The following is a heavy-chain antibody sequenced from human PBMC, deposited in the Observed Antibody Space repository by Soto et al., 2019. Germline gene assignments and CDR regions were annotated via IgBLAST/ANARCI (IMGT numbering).Heavy chain of an antibody. CDR2: INEDGSEK. Sequence: PGGSVRLSCAASGFTFSTYAMSWVRQAPGKGLYWVANINEDGSEKNYVDSVRGRFTISRDNAKNSLYLQMNSLRAEDTAVYYCARGARIWGQGTMVTVSS. V-gene: IGHV3-7*01. CDR3: ARGARI. CDR1: GFTFSTYA. J-gene: IGHJ3*02.